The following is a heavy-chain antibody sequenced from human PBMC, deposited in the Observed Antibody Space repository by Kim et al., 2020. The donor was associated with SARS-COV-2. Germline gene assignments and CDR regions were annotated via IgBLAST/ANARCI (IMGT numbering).Heavy chain of an antibody. J-gene: IGHJ4*02. Sequence: VKGRFTISRDNSKNTLYLQMNSLRAEDTAVYYCAKSFSTYYDFWSGYTDYWGQGTLVTVSS. D-gene: IGHD3-3*01. V-gene: IGHV3-33*06. CDR3: AKSFSTYYDFWSGYTDY.